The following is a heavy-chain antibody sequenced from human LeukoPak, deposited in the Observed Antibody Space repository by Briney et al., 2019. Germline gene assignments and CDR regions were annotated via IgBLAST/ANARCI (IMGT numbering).Heavy chain of an antibody. V-gene: IGHV3-30*03. Sequence: GGTLRLSCAASGFTFTHYGMNWVRQAPGKGLEWVAVISYDGSSKYYADSVKGRFTISRDNSKNTLYLQMNSLRAEDTAVYYCARARSSYGYGDAFDIWGQGTMVTVSS. CDR2: ISYDGSSK. CDR1: GFTFTHYG. CDR3: ARARSSYGYGDAFDI. J-gene: IGHJ3*02. D-gene: IGHD5-18*01.